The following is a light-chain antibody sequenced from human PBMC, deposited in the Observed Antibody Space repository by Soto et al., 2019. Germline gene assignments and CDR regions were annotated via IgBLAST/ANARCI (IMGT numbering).Light chain of an antibody. J-gene: IGKJ3*01. CDR1: QSVSSY. CDR3: QQRSNWRIT. V-gene: IGKV3-11*01. CDR2: DAS. Sequence: EIVLTQSPATLSLSPGERATLSCRASQSVSSYLAWYQQKPGQAPRLLIYDASDRATGIPARFSGSGSGTDFTLTISSLEPEDFAVYYCQQRSNWRITFGRGTKVDIK.